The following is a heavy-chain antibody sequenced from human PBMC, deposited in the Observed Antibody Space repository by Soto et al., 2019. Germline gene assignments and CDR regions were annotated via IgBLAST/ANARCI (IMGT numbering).Heavy chain of an antibody. CDR1: GFPFNIYA. Sequence: PGGSLRLSCAASGFPFNIYAMSWVRHAPGKGLEWVSAISGSGGGTYYADSVKGRFTISRDNSNNTLYLQMNSLRAEDTALYYCAKDVSSVPYYFDYWGQGALVTVSS. CDR3: AKDVSSVPYYFDY. V-gene: IGHV3-23*01. J-gene: IGHJ4*02. D-gene: IGHD6-6*01. CDR2: ISGSGGGT.